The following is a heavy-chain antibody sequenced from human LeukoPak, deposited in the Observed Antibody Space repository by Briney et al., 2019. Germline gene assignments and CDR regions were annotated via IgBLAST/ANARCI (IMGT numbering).Heavy chain of an antibody. CDR3: ARGSGYSYGPGHAFDI. V-gene: IGHV4-34*01. CDR1: GGSFSGYY. Sequence: KPSETLSLTCAVYGGSFSGYYWSWIRQPPGKGLEWIGEINHSGSTNYNPSLESRVTISVDTSKNQFSLKLSSVTAADTAVYYCARGSGYSYGPGHAFDIWGQGTMVTVSS. J-gene: IGHJ3*02. D-gene: IGHD5-18*01. CDR2: INHSGST.